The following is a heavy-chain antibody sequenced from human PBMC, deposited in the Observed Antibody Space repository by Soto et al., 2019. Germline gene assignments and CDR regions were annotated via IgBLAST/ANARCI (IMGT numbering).Heavy chain of an antibody. CDR1: GFTFSSYA. Sequence: GGSLRLSCAASGFTFSSYAMSWVRQAPGKGLEWVSAISGSGGSTYYADSVKGRFTISRDNSKNTLYLQMNSLRAEDTAVYYCAKTGDSSGKPGPFDYWGQGTLVTVSS. CDR2: ISGSGGST. CDR3: AKTGDSSGKPGPFDY. J-gene: IGHJ4*02. D-gene: IGHD3-22*01. V-gene: IGHV3-23*01.